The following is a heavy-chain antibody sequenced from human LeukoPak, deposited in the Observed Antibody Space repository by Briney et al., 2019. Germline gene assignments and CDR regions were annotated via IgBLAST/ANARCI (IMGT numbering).Heavy chain of an antibody. CDR1: GFTFSSNY. Sequence: GGSLRLSCAASGFTFSSNYINWVRQAPGKGLEWVSVIYSGGSTYYSDSATGRFTISTDNSKNTLYLLMNSLRAEDTAVYYCAKGGYSNGRYYYFYMDVWGEGTTVTVSS. J-gene: IGHJ6*03. V-gene: IGHV3-66*01. CDR3: AKGGYSNGRYYYFYMDV. D-gene: IGHD5-18*01. CDR2: IYSGGST.